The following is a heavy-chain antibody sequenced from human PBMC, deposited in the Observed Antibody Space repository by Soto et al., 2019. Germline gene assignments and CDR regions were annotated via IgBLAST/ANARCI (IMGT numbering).Heavy chain of an antibody. J-gene: IGHJ5*02. CDR1: GGTFSSYA. D-gene: IGHD4-17*01. CDR3: ARNGDYRYWFDP. Sequence: GASVKVSCKASGGTFSSYAISWVRQAPGQGLEWMGGIIPIFGTANYAQKFQGRVTITADESTSTAYMELSSLRSEDTAVYYCARNGDYRYWFDPWGQGTLVTVSS. CDR2: IIPIFGTA. V-gene: IGHV1-69*13.